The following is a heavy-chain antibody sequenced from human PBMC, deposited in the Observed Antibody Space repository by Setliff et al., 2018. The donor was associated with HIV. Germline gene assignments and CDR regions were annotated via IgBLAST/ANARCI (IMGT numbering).Heavy chain of an antibody. D-gene: IGHD1-7*01. J-gene: IGHJ4*02. V-gene: IGHV1-18*01. CDR3: ARAGATRTTHFDY. CDR2: MSTYNGNT. CDR1: GYTFTSYD. Sequence: ASVKVSCKASGYTFTSYDISWVRQAPGQGLEWMGWMSTYNGNTNYAQEVQGRVTVTTDTSTSTAYMELRTLRSDDTAIYYCARAGATRTTHFDYWGQGTLVTVSS.